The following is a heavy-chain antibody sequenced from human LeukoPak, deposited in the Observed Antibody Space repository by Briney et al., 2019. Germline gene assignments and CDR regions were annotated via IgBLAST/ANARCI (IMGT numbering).Heavy chain of an antibody. Sequence: KPSETLSLTCTVSGGSISSYYWSWIRQPPGKGLEWIGYIYYSGSTNHNPSLKSRVTISVDTSKNQFSLKLSSVTAADTAVYYCARGVVVVPAAHFYFDYWGQGTLVTVSS. CDR3: ARGVVVVPAAHFYFDY. V-gene: IGHV4-59*01. CDR2: IYYSGST. J-gene: IGHJ4*02. D-gene: IGHD2-2*01. CDR1: GGSISSYY.